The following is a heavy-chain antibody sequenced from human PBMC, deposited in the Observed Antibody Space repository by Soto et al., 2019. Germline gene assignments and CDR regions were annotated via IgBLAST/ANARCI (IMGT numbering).Heavy chain of an antibody. V-gene: IGHV2-5*02. CDR3: AHRPRGYSYHFDY. D-gene: IGHD5-18*01. J-gene: IGHJ4*02. Sequence: QITLKESGPTLVKPTQTLTLTCTFSGFSLNTRGVGVGWIRQPPGKALEWLALIYWDDDEGYSPSLRSRLTITKDTSKTPVVLTITNMDPVDSAPSYCAHRPRGYSYHFDYWGQGTLVTVSS. CDR2: IYWDDDE. CDR1: GFSLNTRGVG.